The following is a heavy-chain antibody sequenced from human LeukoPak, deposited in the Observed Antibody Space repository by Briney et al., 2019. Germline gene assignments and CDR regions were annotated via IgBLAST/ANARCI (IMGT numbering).Heavy chain of an antibody. CDR3: AREGASSGYGMDV. Sequence: GGSLRLSCAGSGFTFSLYNMHWVRQAPGKGLEWVALISFGGSPTYYADSVRGRFTISRDNSKNTLFLQMSSLKAEDTAVYFCAREGASSGYGMDVWGQGTTVSVSS. D-gene: IGHD5-12*01. J-gene: IGHJ6*02. CDR1: GFTFSLYN. CDR2: ISFGGSPT. V-gene: IGHV3-30*04.